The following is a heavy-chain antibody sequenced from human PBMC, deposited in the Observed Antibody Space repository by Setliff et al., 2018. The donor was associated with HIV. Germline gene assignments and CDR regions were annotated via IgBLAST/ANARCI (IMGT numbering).Heavy chain of an antibody. J-gene: IGHJ4*02. Sequence: KTSETLSLTCTVSGGSISSYYWSWIRQSPGKGLEWIGYIYYSGSAYYNPSLKSRITISVDTYKNQFSLRLSSVTAADTAVYYCARSGSSSPYYFDYWGQGALVTVSS. V-gene: IGHV4-59*06. CDR2: IYYSGSA. CDR3: ARSGSSSPYYFDY. CDR1: GGSISSYY. D-gene: IGHD6-6*01.